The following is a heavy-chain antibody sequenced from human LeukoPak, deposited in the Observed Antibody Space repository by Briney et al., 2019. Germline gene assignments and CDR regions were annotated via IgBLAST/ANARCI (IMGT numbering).Heavy chain of an antibody. CDR1: GGSFSAYY. Sequence: PSETLSLTCAVYGGSFSAYYWSWVRQPPGKGLEWIGEINHGGSTNYNLSLKSRVTISVDTSKNQFSLKLSSVTAADTAVYYCVGSSVIGLDYWGQGTLVTVSS. D-gene: IGHD4-11*01. V-gene: IGHV4-34*01. J-gene: IGHJ4*02. CDR2: INHGGST. CDR3: VGSSVIGLDY.